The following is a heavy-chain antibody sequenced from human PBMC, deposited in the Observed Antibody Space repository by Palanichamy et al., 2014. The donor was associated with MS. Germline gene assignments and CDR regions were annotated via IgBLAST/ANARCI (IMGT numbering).Heavy chain of an antibody. J-gene: IGHJ4*02. CDR2: IYHSGST. D-gene: IGHD3-22*01. CDR3: ARARSYYDSSGYDY. Sequence: QPQESGPGLVKPSETLSLTCAVSGYSISSGYYWGWIRQPPGKGLEWIGSIYHSGSTYYNPSLKSRVTISVDTSKNQFSLKLSSVTAADTAVYYCARARSYYDSSGYDYWGQGTLVTVSS. V-gene: IGHV4-38-2*01. CDR1: GYSISSGYY.